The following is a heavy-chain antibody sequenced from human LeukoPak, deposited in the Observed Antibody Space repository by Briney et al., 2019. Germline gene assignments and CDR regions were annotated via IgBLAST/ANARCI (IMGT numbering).Heavy chain of an antibody. V-gene: IGHV3-23*01. D-gene: IGHD2-8*02. J-gene: IGHJ3*02. CDR2: INGRGYST. Sequence: GGSLRLSCAASGFTFSNYAMNWLRQAPGKGLEGVSGINGRGYSTYYADSVKGRFTISRDNSKNMLDLQMNSLRAEATAVYSCAKGPLVNFDIWGQGTMVTVSS. CDR1: GFTFSNYA. CDR3: AKGPLVNFDI.